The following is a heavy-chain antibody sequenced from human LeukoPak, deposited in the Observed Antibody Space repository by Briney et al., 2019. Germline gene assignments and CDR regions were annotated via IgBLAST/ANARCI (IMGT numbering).Heavy chain of an antibody. Sequence: GGSLRLSCAASGFTVITNDMTWGRQAPGKGLEWVSVLCDGNTKYADSVQGRFTISRDNSKNTLYLEMNSLSPVDTAGYYCARGVEPLAANTLAYWGQGTLVTVSS. J-gene: IGHJ4*02. CDR1: GFTVITND. D-gene: IGHD1-14*01. CDR3: ARGVEPLAANTLAY. CDR2: LCDGNT. V-gene: IGHV3-53*01.